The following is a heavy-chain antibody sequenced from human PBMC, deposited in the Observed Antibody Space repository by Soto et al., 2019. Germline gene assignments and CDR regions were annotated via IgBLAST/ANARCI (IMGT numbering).Heavy chain of an antibody. J-gene: IGHJ3*02. CDR1: GYTFTGYY. CDR2: INPNSGGT. V-gene: IGHV1-2*04. CDR3: ARGKDCSSTSCYDAFDI. Sequence: ASVKVSCKASGYTFTGYYMHWVRQAPGQGLEWMGWINPNSGGTNYAQKFQGWVTMIRDTSISTAYMELSRLRSDDTAVYYCARGKDCSSTSCYDAFDIWGQGTMVTVSS. D-gene: IGHD2-2*01.